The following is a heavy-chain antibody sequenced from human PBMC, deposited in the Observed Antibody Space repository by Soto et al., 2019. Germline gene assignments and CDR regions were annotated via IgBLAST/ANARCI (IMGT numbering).Heavy chain of an antibody. CDR2: INHSGST. V-gene: IGHV4-34*01. D-gene: IGHD2-15*01. CDR3: ARGARGSYIVVVVAATRTYGMDG. CDR1: GGSFSGYY. Sequence: PSETLSLTCAVYGGSFSGYYWSWIRQPPGKGLEWIGEINHSGSTNYNPSLKSRVTISVDTSKNQFSLKLSSVTAADTAVYYCARGARGSYIVVVVAATRTYGMDGWGQGTTVTAP. J-gene: IGHJ6*02.